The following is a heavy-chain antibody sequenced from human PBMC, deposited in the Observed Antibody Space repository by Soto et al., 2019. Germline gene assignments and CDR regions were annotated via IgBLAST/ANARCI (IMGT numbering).Heavy chain of an antibody. V-gene: IGHV1-3*01. Sequence: GASVKVSCKAYGYTFTSYAMHWVRQAPGQRLEWMGRINASIGKANYAQKFQGRVTITRDTSTSTAYMELSSLRSEDTAVYYFARETLGYCSSTSCYGNDYWGQGTLVTVSS. D-gene: IGHD2-2*01. CDR2: INASIGKA. CDR1: GYTFTSYA. J-gene: IGHJ4*02. CDR3: ARETLGYCSSTSCYGNDY.